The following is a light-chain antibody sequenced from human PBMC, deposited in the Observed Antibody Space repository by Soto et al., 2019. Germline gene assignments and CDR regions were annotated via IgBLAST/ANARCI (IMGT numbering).Light chain of an antibody. V-gene: IGKV3-20*01. Sequence: EVLVTQSPGTLSLSPGERATLSCRASQSVNNNFLAWYQQKPGQAPRLLIYGASSRATGIPDKFSGSGSGTDFTLTISRLELEDFAVYFCQQYGRTPRTFGQGTKVE. J-gene: IGKJ1*01. CDR1: QSVNNNF. CDR3: QQYGRTPRT. CDR2: GAS.